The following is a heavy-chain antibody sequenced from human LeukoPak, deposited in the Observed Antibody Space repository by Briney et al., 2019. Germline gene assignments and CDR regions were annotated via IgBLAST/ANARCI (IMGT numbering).Heavy chain of an antibody. CDR2: FYHGGST. CDR1: GYSISTGYY. Sequence: PSETLSLTCAVSGYSISTGYYWDWIRQPPGKGLEWIGTFYHGGSTYYNPSLKSRVTISVDTSKNQFSLNLTSATAADTAMYYCARADYGSPFDFWGPGTLVTVSS. V-gene: IGHV4-38-2*01. J-gene: IGHJ4*02. CDR3: ARADYGSPFDF. D-gene: IGHD6-19*01.